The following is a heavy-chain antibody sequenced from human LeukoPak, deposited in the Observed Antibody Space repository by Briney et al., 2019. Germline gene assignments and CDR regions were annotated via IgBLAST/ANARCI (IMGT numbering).Heavy chain of an antibody. V-gene: IGHV3-74*01. CDR3: ASPISGWYKSRNYYYMDV. J-gene: IGHJ6*03. Sequence: PGGSLRLSCAASGFTFSTYWMHWVRQAPGKGLVWVSHINSDESNTNYADSVKGRFTISRDNAKNTLYLQMNNLRAEDTAVYYCASPISGWYKSRNYYYMDVWGKGTTVTVSS. D-gene: IGHD6-19*01. CDR1: GFTFSTYW. CDR2: INSDESNT.